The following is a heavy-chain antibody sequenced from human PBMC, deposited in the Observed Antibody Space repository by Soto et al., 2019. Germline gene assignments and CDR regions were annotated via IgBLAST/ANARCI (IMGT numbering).Heavy chain of an antibody. CDR3: ARGTRGYSYGYYFDY. V-gene: IGHV1-69*06. J-gene: IGHJ4*02. Sequence: SVKVSCKASGGTFSSYAISWVRQAPGQGLEWMGGIIPIFGTANYAQKFQGRVTITADKSTSTAYMELSSLRSEDTAVYYCARGTRGYSYGYYFDYWGQGTLVTVSS. CDR2: IIPIFGTA. CDR1: GGTFSSYA. D-gene: IGHD5-18*01.